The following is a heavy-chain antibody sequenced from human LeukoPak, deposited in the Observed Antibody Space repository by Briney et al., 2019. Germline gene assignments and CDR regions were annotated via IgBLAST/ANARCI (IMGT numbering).Heavy chain of an antibody. CDR1: GASISTYY. Sequence: SETLSLTCNVSGASISTYYWSWIRQPPGKGLEWIGYIYYSGSTHYNPSLESRVTIATDTSKNQFPLKLSSVTAADTAVYYCARECSGGSCYPYYFDYWGQGTLVTVSS. CDR2: IYYSGST. CDR3: ARECSGGSCYPYYFDY. D-gene: IGHD2-15*01. V-gene: IGHV4-59*01. J-gene: IGHJ4*02.